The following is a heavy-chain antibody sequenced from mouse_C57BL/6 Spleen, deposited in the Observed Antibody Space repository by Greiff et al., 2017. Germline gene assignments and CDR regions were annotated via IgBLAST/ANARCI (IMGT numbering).Heavy chain of an antibody. CDR1: GYTFTSYW. CDR3: ARGRNHAMDY. D-gene: IGHD2-1*01. CDR2: IYPGSGST. V-gene: IGHV1-55*01. Sequence: QVQLQQPGAELVKPGASVKMSCKASGYTFTSYWITWVKQRPGQGLEWIGDIYPGSGSTNYNEKFKSKATLTVDTSYSTAYMQLSRLTSEDSAVYYCARGRNHAMDYWGQGTSVTVSS. J-gene: IGHJ4*01.